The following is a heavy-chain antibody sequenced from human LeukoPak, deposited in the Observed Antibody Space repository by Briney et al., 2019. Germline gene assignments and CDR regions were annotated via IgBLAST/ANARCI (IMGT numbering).Heavy chain of an antibody. CDR3: ARAVYGDYGNWFDP. D-gene: IGHD4-17*01. V-gene: IGHV3-7*01. CDR2: IKQDGSEK. CDR1: GFTFSSYW. Sequence: GGSLRLSCAASGFTFSSYWMSWVRQAPGKGLEWVANIKQDGSEKYYVDSVKGRFTISGDNAKNSLYLQMNSLRAKDTAVYYCARAVYGDYGNWFDPWGQGTLVTVSS. J-gene: IGHJ5*02.